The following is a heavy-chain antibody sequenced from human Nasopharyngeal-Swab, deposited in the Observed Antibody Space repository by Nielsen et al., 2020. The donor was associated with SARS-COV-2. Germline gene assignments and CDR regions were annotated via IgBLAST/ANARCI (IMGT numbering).Heavy chain of an antibody. Sequence: SETLSLTCTVSGGSISSGDYYWSWIRQPPGKGLEWIGYIYYSGSTYYNPSLKSRVTISVDTSKNLFSLKLSSVTAADTAVYHCARDTAGSFDYWGQGTLVTVSS. CDR3: ARDTAGSFDY. CDR2: IYYSGST. V-gene: IGHV4-30-4*01. CDR1: GGSISSGDYY. J-gene: IGHJ4*02. D-gene: IGHD6-13*01.